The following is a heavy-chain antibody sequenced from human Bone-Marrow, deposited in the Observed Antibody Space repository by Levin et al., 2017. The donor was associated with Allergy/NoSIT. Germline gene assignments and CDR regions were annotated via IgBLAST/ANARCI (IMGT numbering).Heavy chain of an antibody. CDR2: ISSSSSYI. J-gene: IGHJ4*02. D-gene: IGHD6-19*01. Sequence: KPGGSLRLSCAASGFTFSSYSMNWVRQAPGKGLEWVSSISSSSSYIYYADSVKGRFTISRDNAKNSLYLQMNSLRAEDTAVYYCARDLESVVPNTFFLGYYSSGWYDYWGQGTLVTVSS. CDR3: ARDLESVVPNTFFLGYYSSGWYDY. CDR1: GFTFSSYS. V-gene: IGHV3-21*01.